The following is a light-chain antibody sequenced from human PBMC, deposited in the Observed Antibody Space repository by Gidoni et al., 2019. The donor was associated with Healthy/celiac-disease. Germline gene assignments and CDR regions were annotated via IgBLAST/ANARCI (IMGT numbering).Light chain of an antibody. CDR2: GAS. V-gene: IGKV3-15*01. J-gene: IGKJ4*01. Sequence: EIVMTQSPATLSVSPGERATLSCRASQSVSSNLAWYQQKPGQAPRLLIYGASTRATGIPARFSGSGSGTEFTLTISSLQSEDFAVYYCQKYNKWPPLGFGGGTKVEIK. CDR3: QKYNKWPPLG. CDR1: QSVSSN.